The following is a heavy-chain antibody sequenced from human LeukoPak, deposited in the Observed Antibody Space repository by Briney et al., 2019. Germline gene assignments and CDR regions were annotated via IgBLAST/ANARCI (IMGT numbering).Heavy chain of an antibody. CDR3: ASHVDTAMVVYFDY. J-gene: IGHJ4*02. CDR2: INHSGST. CDR1: GGSFSGYY. Sequence: SETLSLTCAVYGGSFSGYYWSWLRQPPGKGLEWIGEINHSGSTNYNPSLKSRVTISVDTSQNQFSLKLSYVTAADTAVYYCASHVDTAMVVYFDYWGQGTLVTVSS. V-gene: IGHV4-34*01. D-gene: IGHD5-18*01.